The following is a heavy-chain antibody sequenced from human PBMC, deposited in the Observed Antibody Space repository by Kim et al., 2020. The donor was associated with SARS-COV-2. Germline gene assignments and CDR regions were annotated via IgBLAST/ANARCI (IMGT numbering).Heavy chain of an antibody. CDR1: GCTFSSYA. CDR2: ISGSGGST. V-gene: IGHV3-23*01. Sequence: GGSLRLSCAASGCTFSSYAMSWVRQAPGKGLEWVAAISGSGGSTYYADSVKGRFTIARDNSKNTLYLQTNRPRAEDTAVYYCAKVGLATAAGTPRVYFD. J-gene: IGHJ4*01. CDR3: AKVGLATAAGTPRVYFD. D-gene: IGHD6-13*01.